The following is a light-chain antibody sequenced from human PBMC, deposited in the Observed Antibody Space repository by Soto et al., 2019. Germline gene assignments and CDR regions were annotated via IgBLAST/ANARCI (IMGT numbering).Light chain of an antibody. CDR3: QQGDSLPFT. J-gene: IGKJ3*01. CDR2: AAS. Sequence: DIQMTQSPSSVSASVGDRVTISCRASQDISRWSAWYQQKPGKAPKLLIYAASSLQGGVPSRFSGSGSGTDVTLTISNLQTEDFATYFCQQGDSLPFTFGPGTKVDIK. V-gene: IGKV1-12*01. CDR1: QDISRW.